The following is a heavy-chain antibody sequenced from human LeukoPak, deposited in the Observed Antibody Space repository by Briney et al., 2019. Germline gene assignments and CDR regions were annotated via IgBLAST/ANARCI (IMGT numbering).Heavy chain of an antibody. J-gene: IGHJ3*02. V-gene: IGHV1-2*02. CDR2: INPNSGDT. CDR1: GYTFTDYY. CDR3: ARRIAAAGHDAFDI. Sequence: ASVKVSCKASGYTFTDYYMHWVRQAPGQGLEWMGWINPNSGDTNYAQKFQGRVTMTRDTSISTAYMELSRLRSDDTAVYYCARRIAAAGHDAFDIWGQGTVVTVSS. D-gene: IGHD6-13*01.